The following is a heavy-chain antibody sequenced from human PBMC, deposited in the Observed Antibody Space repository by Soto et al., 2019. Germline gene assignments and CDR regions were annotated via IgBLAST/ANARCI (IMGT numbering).Heavy chain of an antibody. CDR1: GYTFTSYA. CDR3: GRGRVWFGELSPLGP. Sequence: QVQLVQSGAEVKKPGASVKVSCKASGYTFTSYAMHWVRQAPGQRLEWMGWINAGNGNTKYSQKFQGRVTITRDTSASTVYMELSSLRSEDTAVYYCGRGRVWFGELSPLGPWGQGTLVTVSS. V-gene: IGHV1-3*01. CDR2: INAGNGNT. D-gene: IGHD3-10*01. J-gene: IGHJ5*02.